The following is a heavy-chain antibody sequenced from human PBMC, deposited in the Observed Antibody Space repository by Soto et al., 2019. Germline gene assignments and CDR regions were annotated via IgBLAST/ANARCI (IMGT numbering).Heavy chain of an antibody. J-gene: IGHJ4*02. V-gene: IGHV3-23*01. CDR1: GFTFSSYV. CDR2: ISGSGTNT. CDR3: AKDNSPYSGCNSFDY. D-gene: IGHD5-12*01. Sequence: EVRLLESGGGLIQPGGSLRLSCAASGFTFSSYVMSWVRQAPGTGLEWVSGISGSGTNTYYADSVKGRFTISRDNSKNTLYLQMTSLRAEDTAEYYCAKDNSPYSGCNSFDYWGEGTLVTVSS.